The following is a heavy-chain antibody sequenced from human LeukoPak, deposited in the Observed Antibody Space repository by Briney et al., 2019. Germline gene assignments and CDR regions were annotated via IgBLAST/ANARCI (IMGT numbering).Heavy chain of an antibody. Sequence: GRSLRFSCAAAGFNFSNYGMNWVRQAPGKGLEWVAVIWHDGSNEYYADSVKGRFTISRDNSENTLYLQMNSLGAEDTAFYYCARGIAVAGTTGGYCDYWGQGALVTVSS. CDR3: ARGIAVAGTTGGYCDY. J-gene: IGHJ4*02. CDR2: IWHDGSNE. V-gene: IGHV3-33*01. D-gene: IGHD6-19*01. CDR1: GFNFSNYG.